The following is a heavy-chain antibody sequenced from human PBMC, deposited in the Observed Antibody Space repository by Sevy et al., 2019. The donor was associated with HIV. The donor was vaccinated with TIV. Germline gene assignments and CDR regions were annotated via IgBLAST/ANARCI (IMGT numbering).Heavy chain of an antibody. Sequence: GGSLRLSCGGSGSTFSSYVMAWVRQAPGKGLEWVSSISAGGDTTDYTDSVKGRFTVSRDNSKNTLYLQMKRLRAEDTATYYCAKALWLGEVLDGAFDQWGQGTLVTVSS. J-gene: IGHJ4*02. CDR3: AKALWLGEVLDGAFDQ. V-gene: IGHV3-23*01. CDR2: ISAGGDTT. D-gene: IGHD3-10*01. CDR1: GSTFSSYV.